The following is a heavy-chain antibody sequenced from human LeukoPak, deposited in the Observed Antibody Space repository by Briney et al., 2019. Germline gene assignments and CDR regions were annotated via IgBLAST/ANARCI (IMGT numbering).Heavy chain of an antibody. CDR1: GYTFTGYY. Sequence: GASVKVSCKASGYTFTGYYMHWVRQAPGQGLEWMGWINPDSGGTNYAQKFQGRVTMTRDTSISTAYMELSRLRSDDTAVYYCAGFSSSWSFYFDYWAREPWSPSPQ. V-gene: IGHV1-2*02. D-gene: IGHD6-13*01. J-gene: IGHJ4*02. CDR2: INPDSGGT. CDR3: AGFSSSWSFYFDY.